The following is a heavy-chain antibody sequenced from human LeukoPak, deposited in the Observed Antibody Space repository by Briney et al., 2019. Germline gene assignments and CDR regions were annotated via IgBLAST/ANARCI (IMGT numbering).Heavy chain of an antibody. CDR1: EYSFTDYY. J-gene: IGHJ4*02. D-gene: IGHD3-10*01. V-gene: IGHV1-2*02. CDR3: ARGREIHGGSDTKLDDY. Sequence: ASLKVSCKASEYSFTDYYMHWVRQAPGQGLEWMGWISPRSGDTSYAQKFQGRVTMTRDTSINTVDMDLSGLTSDDTAVFYCARGREIHGGSDTKLDDYWGQGTLVTVSS. CDR2: ISPRSGDT.